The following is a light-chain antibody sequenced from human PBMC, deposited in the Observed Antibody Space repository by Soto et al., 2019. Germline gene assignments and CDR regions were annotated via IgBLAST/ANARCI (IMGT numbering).Light chain of an antibody. Sequence: IGMTQSPATLSESPGERATLSCRASQTIYSNVAWYQQRPGQPPRLLIYRASSRATGIPARFSGSGSGTEFTLTINSLQSEDFAVYYCQQYQNLWTFGQGTKVDI. CDR3: QQYQNLWT. CDR1: QTIYSN. J-gene: IGKJ1*01. CDR2: RAS. V-gene: IGKV3-15*01.